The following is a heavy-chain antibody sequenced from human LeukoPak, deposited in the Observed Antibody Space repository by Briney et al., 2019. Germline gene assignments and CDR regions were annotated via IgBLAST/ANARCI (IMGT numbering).Heavy chain of an antibody. CDR1: GFTFSDHY. CDR2: ITPDDGAQ. Sequence: GGSLRLSCAVYGFTFSDHYMSWIRQAPGKALEWVAYITPDDGAQYYANSVKGRFTLSRDNTKNSVYLQMNSLRADDSAVYYCARGQWGLDVWGQGTLVFVSS. D-gene: IGHD1-26*01. CDR3: ARGQWGLDV. V-gene: IGHV3-11*01. J-gene: IGHJ4*02.